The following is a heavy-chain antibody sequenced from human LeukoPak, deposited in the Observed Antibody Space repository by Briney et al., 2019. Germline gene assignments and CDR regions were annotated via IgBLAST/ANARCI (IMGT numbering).Heavy chain of an antibody. Sequence: PSEILSLTCAVYGGSFSGYYWSWIRQPPGKGLEWIGEINHSGSTNYNPSLKSRVTISVDTSKNQFSLKLSSVTAADTAVYYCARGRTGLLWFGELFLWFDPWGQGTLVTVSS. V-gene: IGHV4-34*01. CDR2: INHSGST. D-gene: IGHD3-10*01. CDR3: ARGRTGLLWFGELFLWFDP. J-gene: IGHJ5*02. CDR1: GGSFSGYY.